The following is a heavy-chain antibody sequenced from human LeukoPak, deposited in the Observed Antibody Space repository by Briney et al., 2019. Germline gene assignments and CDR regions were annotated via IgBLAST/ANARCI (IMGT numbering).Heavy chain of an antibody. J-gene: IGHJ4*02. D-gene: IGHD6-19*01. V-gene: IGHV3-66*01. CDR2: IYSGGST. CDR1: GFTVSSNY. Sequence: GGSLRLSCAASGFTVSSNYMNWVRQAPGKGLEWVSIIYSGGSTFYADSVKGRFTISRDNSKNTLYLQMNSLRAEDTAVYYCARDHSSGWYSDYFDYWGQGTLVTVSS. CDR3: ARDHSSGWYSDYFDY.